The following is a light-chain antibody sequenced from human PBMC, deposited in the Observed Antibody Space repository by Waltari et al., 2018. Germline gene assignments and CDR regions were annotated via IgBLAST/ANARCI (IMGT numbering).Light chain of an antibody. CDR3: QVWDSSGDHPV. J-gene: IGLJ2*01. CDR1: NSRSKT. CDR2: DDP. Sequence: SYVLTQPPSVSVAPGKTARISCAGQNSRSKTVHWYQQRPGQAPVLVIYDDPVRPSGIPDRISGSDTATLTIARVEAGDEADYYCQVWDSSGDHPVFGGGTRLTVL. V-gene: IGLV3-21*03.